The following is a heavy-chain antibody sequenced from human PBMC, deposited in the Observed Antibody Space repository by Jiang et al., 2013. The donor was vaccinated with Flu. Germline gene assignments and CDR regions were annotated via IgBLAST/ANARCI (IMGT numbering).Heavy chain of an antibody. V-gene: IGHV7-4-1*02. J-gene: IGHJ4*02. CDR3: ARDKTGDFDY. CDR2: INTNTGNP. D-gene: IGHD7-27*01. Sequence: GLEWMGWINTNTGNPTYAQGFTGRFVFSLDTSVSTAYLQISSLKAEDTAVYYCARDKTGDFDYWGQGTLVTVSS.